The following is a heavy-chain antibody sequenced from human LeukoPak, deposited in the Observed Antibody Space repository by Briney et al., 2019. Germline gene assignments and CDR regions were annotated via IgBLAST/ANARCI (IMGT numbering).Heavy chain of an antibody. V-gene: IGHV1-18*01. CDR1: GYTFTSYD. J-gene: IGHJ6*02. CDR2: ISAYNGNT. CDR3: AREEAAAGRYYYYYGMDV. D-gene: IGHD6-13*01. Sequence: ASVKVSCKASGYTFTSYDINWVRQATGQGLEWMGWISAYNGNTNYAQKLQGRVTMTTDTSTSTAYMELRSLRSDDTAVYYCAREEAAAGRYYYYYGMDVWGQGTTVTVSS.